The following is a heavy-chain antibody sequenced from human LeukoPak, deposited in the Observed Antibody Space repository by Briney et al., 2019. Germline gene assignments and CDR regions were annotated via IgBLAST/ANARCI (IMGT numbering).Heavy chain of an antibody. Sequence: GASVKVSCKAFGYTFTGYWMHWVRQAPGQGPEWMGVISPSGGSTIYAQKFKGRVTLTRDMSTSTDYLELSSLRSEDTAVYYCARRICSIAAAGTEGNLHWFDPWGQGTLVTVSS. CDR1: GYTFTGYW. V-gene: IGHV1-46*01. D-gene: IGHD6-13*01. CDR3: ARRICSIAAAGTEGNLHWFDP. J-gene: IGHJ5*02. CDR2: ISPSGGST.